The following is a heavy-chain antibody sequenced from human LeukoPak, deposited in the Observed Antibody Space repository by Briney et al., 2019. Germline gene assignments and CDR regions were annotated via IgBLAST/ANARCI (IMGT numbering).Heavy chain of an antibody. D-gene: IGHD3-22*01. J-gene: IGHJ4*02. CDR2: IYYSGST. Sequence: PSETLSLTCTVSGGSISNYYWSWIRQPPGKGLDWIGYIYYSGSTNYNPSLKSRVTISVDTSKNQFSLKLSSVTAADTAVYYCARLRRRYYYDSSGYYHDYWGQGTLVTVSS. CDR1: GGSISNYY. CDR3: ARLRRRYYYDSSGYYHDY. V-gene: IGHV4-59*01.